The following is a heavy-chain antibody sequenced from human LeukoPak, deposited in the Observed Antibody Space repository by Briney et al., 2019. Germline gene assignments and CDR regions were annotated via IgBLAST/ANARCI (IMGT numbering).Heavy chain of an antibody. D-gene: IGHD5-12*01. Sequence: SQTLSLTCAISGDSVSSNSAAWNWIRQSPSRGLEWLGRTYYRSKWYNDYAVSVKSRITINPDTSKNQFSLQLNSVTPEDTAVYYCAREPPIYSGYDWEGVYYYYYGMDVWGQGTTVTVSS. CDR2: TYYRSKWYN. CDR3: AREPPIYSGYDWEGVYYYYYGMDV. CDR1: GDSVSSNSAA. J-gene: IGHJ6*02. V-gene: IGHV6-1*01.